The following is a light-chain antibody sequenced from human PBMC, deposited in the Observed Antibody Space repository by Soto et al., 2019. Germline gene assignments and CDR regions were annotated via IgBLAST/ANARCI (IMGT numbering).Light chain of an antibody. Sequence: EIVLTQSPATLSVSPGERATLSCRASQSVGSNLAWYQQKPGQSPRLLIYGASTRATGVPARFSGSGSGTEFTPIISNLQYEDFAVYYCQQYINLWTFGQGTKVEIK. J-gene: IGKJ1*01. CDR3: QQYINLWT. V-gene: IGKV3-15*01. CDR1: QSVGSN. CDR2: GAS.